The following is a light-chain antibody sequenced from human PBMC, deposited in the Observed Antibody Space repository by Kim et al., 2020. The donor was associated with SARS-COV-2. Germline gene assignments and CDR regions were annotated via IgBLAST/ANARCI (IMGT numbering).Light chain of an antibody. Sequence: SASVGDRVTMTCRASQSVSTWLAWYQQKPGQAPKLLISQASSLEIGVPSRFGASGSGTEFTLTVSGLEPDDFATYYCQHYAVYPYTFGPGTKLEI. J-gene: IGKJ2*01. CDR3: QHYAVYPYT. CDR1: QSVSTW. CDR2: QAS. V-gene: IGKV1-5*03.